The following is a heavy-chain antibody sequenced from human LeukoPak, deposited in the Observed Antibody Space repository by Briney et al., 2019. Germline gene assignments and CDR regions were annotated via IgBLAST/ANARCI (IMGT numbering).Heavy chain of an antibody. D-gene: IGHD1-1*01. CDR1: GYTFTDYH. CDR3: PRGSNWKENWFDP. J-gene: IGHJ5*02. CDR2: INPNGGDT. V-gene: IGHV1-2*06. Sequence: ASVKVSCKASGYTFTDYHMHWVRQAPGQGLEWMGRINPNGGDTNYAQKFQGRVTMTRATSLTTAYMELIRLRSDPTAVYYCPRGSNWKENWFDPWGQGTLVIVSS.